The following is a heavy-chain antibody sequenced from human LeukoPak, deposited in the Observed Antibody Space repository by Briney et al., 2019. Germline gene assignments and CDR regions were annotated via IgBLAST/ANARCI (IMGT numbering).Heavy chain of an antibody. CDR3: TKAGSLGSYSPN. CDR2: ISLGGGGT. D-gene: IGHD1-26*01. J-gene: IGHJ4*02. V-gene: IGHV3-23*01. CDR1: GFTFSSYA. Sequence: GESLRLSCAASGFTFSSYAMTWVRQAPGKGLEWVSSISLGGGGTYYADSVKGRFTVSRDNSKNILYLQMNSLRVEDTAVYYCTKAGSLGSYSPNWGQGTLVSVSS.